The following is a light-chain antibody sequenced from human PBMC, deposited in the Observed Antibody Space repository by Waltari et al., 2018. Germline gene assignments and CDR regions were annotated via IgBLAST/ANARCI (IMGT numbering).Light chain of an antibody. CDR1: QSVSSSY. CDR2: GAS. J-gene: IGKJ4*01. Sequence: IVLPQSPGPLSLSPGERATLSCRASQSVSSSYLAWYQQKPGQAPRRLIYGASSRATGIPDRFSGSGSGTDFTLTISRLEPEDFAVYYCQQYGSSFGGGTKVEIK. CDR3: QQYGSS. V-gene: IGKV3-20*01.